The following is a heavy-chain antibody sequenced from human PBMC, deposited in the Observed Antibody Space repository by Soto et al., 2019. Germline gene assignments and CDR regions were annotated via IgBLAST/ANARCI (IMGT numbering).Heavy chain of an antibody. Sequence: ASVKVSCKVSGYTLTELSMHWVRQAPGKGLEWMGGFDPEDGETIYAQKFQGRVTMTEDTSTDTAYMELSSLRSEDTAVYYCATVDSSGWYMLYFDYWGKGTPVTVSS. CDR2: FDPEDGET. V-gene: IGHV1-24*01. D-gene: IGHD6-19*01. CDR1: GYTLTELS. J-gene: IGHJ4*02. CDR3: ATVDSSGWYMLYFDY.